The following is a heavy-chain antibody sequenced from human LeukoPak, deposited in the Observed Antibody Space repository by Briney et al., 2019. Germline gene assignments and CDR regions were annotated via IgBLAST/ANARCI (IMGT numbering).Heavy chain of an antibody. J-gene: IGHJ4*02. Sequence: GGSPRLSCAASGFTFSSYWMSWVRQAPGKGLEWVANIKQDGSEKYYVDSVKGRFTISRDNAKNSLYLQMNSLRAEDTAVYYCARDLVRDYVWGGSEDYWGQGTLVTVSS. CDR1: GFTFSSYW. D-gene: IGHD3-16*01. CDR2: IKQDGSEK. V-gene: IGHV3-7*01. CDR3: ARDLVRDYVWGGSEDY.